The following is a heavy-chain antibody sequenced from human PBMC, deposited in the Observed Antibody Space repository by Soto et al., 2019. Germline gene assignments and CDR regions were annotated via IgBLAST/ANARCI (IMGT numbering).Heavy chain of an antibody. CDR1: GFTFSSYA. Sequence: PGGSLRLSCAASGFTFSSYAMHWVRQAPGKGLEWVAVISYDGSNKYYADSVKGRFTISRDNAKNSLYLQMNSLRAEDTAMYFCARDPSDLWEPDQYFPHWGQGTLVTVSS. CDR3: ARDPSDLWEPDQYFPH. J-gene: IGHJ1*01. D-gene: IGHD1-26*01. CDR2: ISYDGSNK. V-gene: IGHV3-30-3*01.